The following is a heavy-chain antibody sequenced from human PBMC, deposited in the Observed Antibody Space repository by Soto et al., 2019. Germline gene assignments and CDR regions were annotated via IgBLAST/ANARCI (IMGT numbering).Heavy chain of an antibody. D-gene: IGHD3-10*01. V-gene: IGHV3-23*01. Sequence: QPGGSLRLSCAASGFTFSSYAMSWVRQAPGKGLEWVSAISGSGGSTYYADSVKGRFTISRDNSKNTLYLQMNSLRAEDTAVYYCAKDSPRVRGVITDYFDYWGQGTLVTVSS. CDR1: GFTFSSYA. CDR2: ISGSGGST. CDR3: AKDSPRVRGVITDYFDY. J-gene: IGHJ4*02.